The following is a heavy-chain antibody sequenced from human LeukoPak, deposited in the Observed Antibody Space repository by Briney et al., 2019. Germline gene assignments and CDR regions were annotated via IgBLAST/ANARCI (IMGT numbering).Heavy chain of an antibody. Sequence: PGGSLRLSCAASGFTFSSYWMSWVRQAPGKGLEWVANIKQDGSEKYYVDSVKGRFTISRDNAKNSLYLQMNSLRAEDTAVYYCAREGQQLVWLGGYYYYYMDVWGKGTTVTISS. CDR3: AREGQQLVWLGGYYYYYMDV. V-gene: IGHV3-7*01. CDR2: IKQDGSEK. D-gene: IGHD6-13*01. CDR1: GFTFSSYW. J-gene: IGHJ6*03.